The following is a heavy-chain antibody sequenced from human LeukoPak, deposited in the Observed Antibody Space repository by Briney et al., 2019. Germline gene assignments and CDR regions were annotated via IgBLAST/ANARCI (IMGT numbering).Heavy chain of an antibody. Sequence: GGSLRLSCAASGFTFSNAWMSWVRQAPGKGLEWVGRIKSKTDGETTDYAAPVKGRFTISRDDSRNTLYLQMSSLKIEDTAVYYCTTKQVGGITLRVWFDPGAQGTLATVSS. D-gene: IGHD3-22*01. CDR1: GFTFSNAW. J-gene: IGHJ5*02. CDR3: TTKQVGGITLRVWFDP. V-gene: IGHV3-15*01. CDR2: IKSKTDGETT.